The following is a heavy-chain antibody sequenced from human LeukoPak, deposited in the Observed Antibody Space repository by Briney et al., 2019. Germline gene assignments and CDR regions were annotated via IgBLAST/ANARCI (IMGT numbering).Heavy chain of an antibody. D-gene: IGHD3-9*01. V-gene: IGHV3-66*01. CDR3: ARATTYDILTGYFDY. CDR1: GFTLSSYG. J-gene: IGHJ4*02. CDR2: IYSGGST. Sequence: PGGSLRLSCAASGFTLSSYGMHWVRQAPGKGLEWVSVIYSGGSTYYADSVKGRFTISRDNSKNTLYLQMNSLRAEDTAVYYCARATTYDILTGYFDYWGQGTLVTVSS.